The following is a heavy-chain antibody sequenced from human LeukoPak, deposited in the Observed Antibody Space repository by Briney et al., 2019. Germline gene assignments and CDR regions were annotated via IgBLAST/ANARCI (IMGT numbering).Heavy chain of an antibody. CDR1: GFTFSSYW. CDR3: ARGSTYYYDSSGYDY. D-gene: IGHD3-22*01. CDR2: INSDGSST. Sequence: PGGSLRLSCAASGFTFSSYWMHWVRQAPGKGLVWVSRINSDGSSTSYADSVKGRFTISRDNAKNTLHLQMNSLRAEDTAVYYCARGSTYYYDSSGYDYWGQGTLVTVSS. J-gene: IGHJ4*02. V-gene: IGHV3-74*01.